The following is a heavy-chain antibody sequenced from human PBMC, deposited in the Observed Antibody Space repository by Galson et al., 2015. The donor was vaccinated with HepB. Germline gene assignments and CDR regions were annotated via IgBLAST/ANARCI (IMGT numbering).Heavy chain of an antibody. V-gene: IGHV3-23*01. CDR3: AKDGYIVATQIYGMDV. CDR2: ITGSGGNI. Sequence: SLRLSCAASGFTFSSYAMSWVRQAPGKGLEWVSGITGSGGNIYYADSVKGRFTISRDNSKTTLYLQMNSLRAEDTAVYYCAKDGYIVATQIYGMDVGGQGTTVTVSS. D-gene: IGHD5-12*01. CDR1: GFTFSSYA. J-gene: IGHJ6*02.